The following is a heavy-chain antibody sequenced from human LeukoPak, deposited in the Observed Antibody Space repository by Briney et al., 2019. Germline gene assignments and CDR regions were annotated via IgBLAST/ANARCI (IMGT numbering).Heavy chain of an antibody. Sequence: GGSLRLSCAASGLIVSNNYMNWVRQAPGKGPEWVSIIYSGGTTLYADSVRGRFIISRDNAKNSLYLQMTSLRAEDTAVYYCARESRRYGSGSYPPDYWGRGTLVTVSS. CDR2: IYSGGTT. D-gene: IGHD3-10*01. J-gene: IGHJ4*02. CDR3: ARESRRYGSGSYPPDY. CDR1: GLIVSNNY. V-gene: IGHV3-66*01.